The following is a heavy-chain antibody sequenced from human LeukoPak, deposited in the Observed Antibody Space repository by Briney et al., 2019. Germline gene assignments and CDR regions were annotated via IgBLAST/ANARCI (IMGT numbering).Heavy chain of an antibody. Sequence: GGSLRLSCAASGFTFSDYYMSWIRQAPGKGLGWVSYISSSGSTIYYADSVKGRFTISRDNAKNSLYLQMNSLRAEDTAVYYCGKAMADYEGPLDYWGQGTLVTVSS. V-gene: IGHV3-11*04. CDR2: ISSSGSTI. CDR3: GKAMADYEGPLDY. D-gene: IGHD4-17*01. CDR1: GFTFSDYY. J-gene: IGHJ4*02.